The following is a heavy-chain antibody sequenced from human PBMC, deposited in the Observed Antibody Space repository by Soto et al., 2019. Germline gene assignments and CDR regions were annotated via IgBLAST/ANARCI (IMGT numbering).Heavy chain of an antibody. CDR3: ARVLITSGPLETAFEF. J-gene: IGHJ4*02. CDR2: ITDSGRT. D-gene: IGHD3-16*01. V-gene: IGHV4-31*02. Sequence: PGKGLEWIAYITDSGRTDYNPSLKSRATISIDTSKNQFFLNLSSMTAADTAVYFCARVLITSGPLETAFEFWRPGSLVT.